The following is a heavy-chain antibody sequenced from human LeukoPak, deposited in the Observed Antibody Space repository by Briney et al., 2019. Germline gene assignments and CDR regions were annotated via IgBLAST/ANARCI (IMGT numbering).Heavy chain of an antibody. Sequence: ASVKVSCKASGYTFTSHGISWVRQAPGQGLEWMGWISAYNGNTNYAQKLQGRVTMTTDTSTSTAYMELRSLRSDDTAVYYCAREQVDIVVVVAAYSSHLDAFDIWGQGTMVTVSS. CDR3: AREQVDIVVVVAAYSSHLDAFDI. CDR2: ISAYNGNT. CDR1: GYTFTSHG. D-gene: IGHD2-15*01. J-gene: IGHJ3*02. V-gene: IGHV1-18*04.